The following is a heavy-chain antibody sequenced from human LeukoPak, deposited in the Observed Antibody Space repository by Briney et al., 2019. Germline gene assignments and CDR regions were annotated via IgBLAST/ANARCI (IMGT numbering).Heavy chain of an antibody. J-gene: IGHJ5*02. CDR1: GFTFSSYS. Sequence: TGGSLRLSCAASGFTFSSYSMNWVRQAPGKGLEWVSSISSSSSYIYYADSVKGRFTISRDNAKNSLYLQMNSLRAEDTAVYYCARGRAVAGPRRLMSGFDPWGQGTLVTVSS. D-gene: IGHD6-19*01. CDR3: ARGRAVAGPRRLMSGFDP. V-gene: IGHV3-21*01. CDR2: ISSSSSYI.